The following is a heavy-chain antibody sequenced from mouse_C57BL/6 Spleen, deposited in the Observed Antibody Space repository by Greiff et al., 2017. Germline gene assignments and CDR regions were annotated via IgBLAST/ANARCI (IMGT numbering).Heavy chain of an antibody. CDR3: ARLPTGEYYFDY. V-gene: IGHV5-9*01. CDR2: ISGGGGNT. CDR1: GFTFSSYT. Sequence: EVQLVESGGGLVKPGGSLKLSCAASGFTFSSYTMSWVRQTPEKRLEWVSTISGGGGNTYYPDSVKGRFTISRDNAKNTLYLQMSSLRSEDTALYYCARLPTGEYYFDYWGQGTTLTVSS. J-gene: IGHJ2*01. D-gene: IGHD4-1*01.